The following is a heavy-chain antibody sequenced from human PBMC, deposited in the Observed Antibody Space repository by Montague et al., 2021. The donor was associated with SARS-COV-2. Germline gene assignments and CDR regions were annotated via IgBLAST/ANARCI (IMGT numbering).Heavy chain of an antibody. Sequence: SLSLSCAASGFTFSSYGMHWVRQAPGKGLEWVAVIWYDGSNKYYADSVKGRFTISRDNSKNTLYLQMNSLRAEDTAVYYCARDGITMIVESAFDIWGQGTMVTVSS. V-gene: IGHV3-33*01. D-gene: IGHD3-22*01. CDR2: IWYDGSNK. CDR1: GFTFSSYG. CDR3: ARDGITMIVESAFDI. J-gene: IGHJ3*02.